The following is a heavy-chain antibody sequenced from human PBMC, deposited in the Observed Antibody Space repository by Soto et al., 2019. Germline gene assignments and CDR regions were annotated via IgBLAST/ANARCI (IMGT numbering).Heavy chain of an antibody. V-gene: IGHV1-46*01. D-gene: IGHD3-9*01. J-gene: IGHJ6*02. CDR3: ALLLYFVGLFPAYYYYGMAV. Sequence: ASVKVSCKASGYTFTSYYMHWVRQAPGQGLEWMGIINASGGSTRYAQKFQGRVTMTRDTSTSTAYMELSRLRSDDTAVYYCALLLYFVGLFPAYYYYGMAVGGQGTTVTVSS. CDR1: GYTFTSYY. CDR2: INASGGST.